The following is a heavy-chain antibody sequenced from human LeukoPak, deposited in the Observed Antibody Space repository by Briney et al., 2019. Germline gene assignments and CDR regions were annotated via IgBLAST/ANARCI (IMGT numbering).Heavy chain of an antibody. CDR2: IYTSGST. V-gene: IGHV4-4*07. Sequence: SETLSLTCTVSGGSISSYYWSWIRQPAGKGLEWIGRIYTSGSTNYNPSLKSRVTISVDTSKNQFSLKLSSVTAADTAVYYCASRPYYYGSGSYYPLEFDYWGQGTLVTVSS. J-gene: IGHJ4*02. D-gene: IGHD3-10*01. CDR3: ASRPYYYGSGSYYPLEFDY. CDR1: GGSISSYY.